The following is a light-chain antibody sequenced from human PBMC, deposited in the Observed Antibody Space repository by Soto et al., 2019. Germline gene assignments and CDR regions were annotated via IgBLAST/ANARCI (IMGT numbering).Light chain of an antibody. J-gene: IGKJ5*01. CDR3: QQRSKWQG. Sequence: EIVMLQSRASLSVTPGESLTLSCRARQSVNRQVLWYPHRPGQAPRLLIYDTSARAAGIPARFSGSGSGTDFTLTISSLEPEDFAVYYCQQRSKWQGFGKGTRLEIK. CDR1: QSVNRQ. CDR2: DTS. V-gene: IGKV3-11*01.